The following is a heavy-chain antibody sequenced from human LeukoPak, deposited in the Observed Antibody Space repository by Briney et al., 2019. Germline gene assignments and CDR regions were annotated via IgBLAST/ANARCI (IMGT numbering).Heavy chain of an antibody. CDR2: ISAYNGNT. CDR3: ARTGNGERLASGWYYYYMDV. V-gene: IGHV1-18*01. J-gene: IGHJ6*03. Sequence: ASVKVSCKASGYTFTSYGISWVQQAPGQGLEWMGWISAYNGNTNYAQKFQGRVTITTDESTSTAYMELSSLRSEDTAVYYCARTGNGERLASGWYYYYMDVWGKGTTVTVSS. CDR1: GYTFTSYG. D-gene: IGHD6-19*01.